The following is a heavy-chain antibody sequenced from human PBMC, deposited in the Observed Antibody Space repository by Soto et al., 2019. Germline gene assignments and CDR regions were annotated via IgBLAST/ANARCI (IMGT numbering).Heavy chain of an antibody. V-gene: IGHV3-53*04. Sequence: PGGSLRLSCAASGFTVSSNYMSWVRQAPGKGLEWVSVIYSGGSTYYADSVKGRFTISRHNSKNTLYLQMNSLRAEDTAVYYCARDGAAMVRDAFDIWGQGTMVTVSS. CDR2: IYSGGST. D-gene: IGHD5-18*01. CDR3: ARDGAAMVRDAFDI. CDR1: GFTVSSNY. J-gene: IGHJ3*02.